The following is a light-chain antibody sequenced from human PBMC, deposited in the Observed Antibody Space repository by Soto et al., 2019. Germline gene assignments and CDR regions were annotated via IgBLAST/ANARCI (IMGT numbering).Light chain of an antibody. CDR1: QSIDNW. CDR3: QQFSSYST. CDR2: AAS. J-gene: IGKJ1*01. Sequence: DIQMTQSPSTLSASVGDRVTITCRASQSIDNWLAWYQQKPGKAPKLLIYAASTLETGVPSRFCGSGSGTEFTLTIKSLQPDDFATYYCQQFSSYSTFGQGTKVEIK. V-gene: IGKV1-5*01.